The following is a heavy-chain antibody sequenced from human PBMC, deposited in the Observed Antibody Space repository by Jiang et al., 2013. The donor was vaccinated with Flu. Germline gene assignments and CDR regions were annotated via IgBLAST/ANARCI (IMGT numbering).Heavy chain of an antibody. J-gene: IGHJ4*02. Sequence: TCAVSGYSISSGYYWGWIRQPPGKGLEWIGSIYHSGSTYYNPSLKSGVTISVDTSKNQFSLKLSSVTAADTAVYYCARRATSSGWYGYWGQGTLVTVSS. D-gene: IGHD6-19*01. V-gene: IGHV4-38-2*01. CDR1: GYSISSGYY. CDR2: IYHSGST. CDR3: ARRATSSGWYGY.